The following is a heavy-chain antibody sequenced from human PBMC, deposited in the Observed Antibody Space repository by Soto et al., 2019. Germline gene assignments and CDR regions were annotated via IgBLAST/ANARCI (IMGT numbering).Heavy chain of an antibody. J-gene: IGHJ6*02. CDR3: ARSGAAAGIDYYGMDV. CDR1: GYTFTGYY. V-gene: IGHV1-2*04. D-gene: IGHD6-13*01. CDR2: INPNSGGT. Sequence: QVQLVQSGAEVKKPGASVKVSCKASGYTFTGYYMHWVRQAPGQGLEWMGWINPNSGGTNYAQKFQGWVTMTRDTSISTAYMELSRLRSDDTAVYYCARSGAAAGIDYYGMDVWGQGTTVTVSS.